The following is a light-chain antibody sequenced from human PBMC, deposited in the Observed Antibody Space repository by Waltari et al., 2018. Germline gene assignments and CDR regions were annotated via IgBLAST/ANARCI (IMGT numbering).Light chain of an antibody. Sequence: QSALTQPASVSGSPGQSIPLSCTGSSRAAGGADPASWYEDHPGQAPKVIIYDVNKRPSGVSDRFSGSKSGNTASLTISGLQAEDEATFYCSSQSTKNGVIFGGGTKVTVL. CDR1: SRAAGGADP. CDR2: DVN. V-gene: IGLV2-14*03. J-gene: IGLJ2*01. CDR3: SSQSTKNGVI.